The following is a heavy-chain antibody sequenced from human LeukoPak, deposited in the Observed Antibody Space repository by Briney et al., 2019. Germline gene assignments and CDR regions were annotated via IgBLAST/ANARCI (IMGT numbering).Heavy chain of an antibody. Sequence: SDTQSLTCTVSGGSISTRDYNWGCFRQPPGKGLKWIGRINYSGNTYYNPSLKSRITIFVDTAKNQFSLKLSTVPAADTAVYYCARTGMVGAADYWGQGTLVTGSS. V-gene: IGHV4-39*01. CDR3: ARTGMVGAADY. CDR2: INYSGNT. D-gene: IGHD2-15*01. J-gene: IGHJ4*02. CDR1: GGSISTRDYN.